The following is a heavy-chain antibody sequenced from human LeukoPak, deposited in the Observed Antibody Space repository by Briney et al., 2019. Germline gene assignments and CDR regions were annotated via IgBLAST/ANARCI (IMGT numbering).Heavy chain of an antibody. V-gene: IGHV1-2*02. D-gene: IGHD3-3*01. CDR1: GYTFTGYY. J-gene: IGHJ4*02. CDR2: INPNSGGT. Sequence: ASVKVSCKASGYTFTGYYMHWVRQAPGQGLEWMGWINPNSGGTNYAQKFQGRVTMTRDTSISTAYMELSRLRSDDTAVYYCARAYFWSGYFQGYWGQGTLVTVPS. CDR3: ARAYFWSGYFQGY.